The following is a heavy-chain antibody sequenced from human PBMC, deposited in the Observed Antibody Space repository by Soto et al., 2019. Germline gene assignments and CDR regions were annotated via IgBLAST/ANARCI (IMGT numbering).Heavy chain of an antibody. CDR3: ARDGHYNWGGHDAFDF. CDR1: GFTFSDYY. V-gene: IGHV3-11*01. D-gene: IGHD1-1*01. J-gene: IGHJ3*01. CDR2: ISSSGFTI. Sequence: PGGSLRLSCAASGFTFSDYYMSWIRQAPGKGLEWLSYISSSGFTIYYADSVKGRFTISRDNAKNSLYLQMNSLRAEDTAIYYCARDGHYNWGGHDAFDFWGQGTMVTASS.